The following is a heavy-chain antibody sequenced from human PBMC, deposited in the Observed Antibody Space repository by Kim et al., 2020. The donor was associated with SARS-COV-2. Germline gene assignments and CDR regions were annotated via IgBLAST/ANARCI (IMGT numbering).Heavy chain of an antibody. D-gene: IGHD3-10*01. V-gene: IGHV4-39*01. CDR1: SGSISSSSYY. Sequence: SETLSLTCTVSSGSISSSSYYWGWIRQPPGKGLEWIGSIYYSGSTYYNPSLKSRVTISVDTSKNQFSLKLSSVTAADTAMYYCARTRSGGYYFDYWGQGTLVTVSS. J-gene: IGHJ4*02. CDR2: IYYSGST. CDR3: ARTRSGGYYFDY.